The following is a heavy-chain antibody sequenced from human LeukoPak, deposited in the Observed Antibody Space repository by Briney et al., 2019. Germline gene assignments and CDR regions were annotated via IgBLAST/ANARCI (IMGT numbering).Heavy chain of an antibody. CDR3: ARGPRIAARPRGYYYYYMDV. J-gene: IGHJ6*03. D-gene: IGHD6-6*01. Sequence: PSETLSLTRAVYGGSFSGYYWSWIRQPPGKGLEWIGEINHSGSTNYNPSLKSRVTISVDTSKNQFSLKLSSVTAADTAVYYCARGPRIAARPRGYYYYYMDVWGKGTTVTVSS. CDR2: INHSGST. CDR1: GGSFSGYY. V-gene: IGHV4-34*01.